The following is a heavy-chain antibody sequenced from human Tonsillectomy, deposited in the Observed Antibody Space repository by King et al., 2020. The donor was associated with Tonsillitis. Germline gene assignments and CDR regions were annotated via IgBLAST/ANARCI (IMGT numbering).Heavy chain of an antibody. V-gene: IGHV3-23*04. Sequence: VQLVESGGGLVQPGGSLRLSCAASGFTFSTSPMTWVRQAPGKGLEWVSAISGSGGTTYYANSVKDRFTISRDNSKNTLYLQMNSLRAEDTAVFYCAKGVLWFGDSEDYWGQGTLVSVSS. CDR1: GFTFSTSP. CDR3: AKGVLWFGDSEDY. CDR2: ISGSGGTT. D-gene: IGHD3-10*01. J-gene: IGHJ4*02.